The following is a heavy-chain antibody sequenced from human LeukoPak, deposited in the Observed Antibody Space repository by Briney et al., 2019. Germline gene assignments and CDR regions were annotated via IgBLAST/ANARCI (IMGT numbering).Heavy chain of an antibody. J-gene: IGHJ4*02. CDR1: GFTFSNYG. V-gene: IGHV3-33*01. CDR3: ARSRGGSFDY. Sequence: GGSLRLSCAASGFTFSNYGMHWVRQAPGKGLEWVAAIWYDGSNKYYGDSVKGRFTISRDNSKNTLYLQMNSLRDEDTAVYYCARSRGGSFDYWGQGALVTVSS. D-gene: IGHD1-26*01. CDR2: IWYDGSNK.